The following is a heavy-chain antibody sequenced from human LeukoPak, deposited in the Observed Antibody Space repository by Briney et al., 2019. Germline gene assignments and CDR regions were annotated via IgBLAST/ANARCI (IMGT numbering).Heavy chain of an antibody. J-gene: IGHJ4*02. V-gene: IGHV3-21*01. CDR2: ISSSSSYI. CDR1: GFTFSSYS. CDR3: ARGSWWVYYYDSSGYYGY. D-gene: IGHD3-22*01. Sequence: PGGSLRLSCAASGFTFSSYSMNWVRQAPGKGLEWVSSISSSSSYIYYADSVKGRFTISRDNAKNSLYLQMNSLRAEDTAVYYCARGSWWVYYYDSSGYYGYWGQGTLVTVSS.